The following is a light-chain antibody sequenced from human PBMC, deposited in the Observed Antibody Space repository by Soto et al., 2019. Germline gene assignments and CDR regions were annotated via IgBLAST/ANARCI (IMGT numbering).Light chain of an antibody. CDR2: DAS. CDR1: QSISSW. CDR3: QEYNRYSIT. J-gene: IGKJ5*01. V-gene: IGKV1-5*01. Sequence: IQMTHSPSALSASVRDRVTITCRASQSISSWLAWYQQKPGKAPKLLIYDASNLESGVRSRFSGSGSGTEFILNISSLQTDDFATYYCQEYNRYSITFGQGTRLEI.